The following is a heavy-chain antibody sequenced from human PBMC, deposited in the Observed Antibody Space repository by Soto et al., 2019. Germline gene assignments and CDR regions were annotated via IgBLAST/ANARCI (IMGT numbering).Heavy chain of an antibody. V-gene: IGHV1-58*01. D-gene: IGHD1-26*01. CDR2: IVVGSGNT. CDR3: AAGVWDLLAYFDY. CDR1: GFTFTSSA. Sequence: SVKVSCKASGFTFTSSAVQWVRQARGQRLEWIGWIVVGSGNTNYAQKFQERVTITMDMSTSTAYMELSSLRSEDTAVYYCAAGVWDLLAYFDYWGQGTLVTVSS. J-gene: IGHJ4*02.